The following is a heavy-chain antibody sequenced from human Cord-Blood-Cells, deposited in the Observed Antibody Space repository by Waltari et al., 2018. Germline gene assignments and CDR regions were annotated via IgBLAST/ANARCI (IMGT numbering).Heavy chain of an antibody. V-gene: IGHV3-53*01. D-gene: IGHD3-9*01. J-gene: IGHJ4*02. CDR2: IYSGGST. Sequence: EVQLVESGGGLIQPGGSLRLSCAASGFTVSRDYMSWVRQAPGKGLEWISVIYSGGSTDYADSVKGRYTISRDNSKNTLYLQMNSQGAEDTAVYYCARGPYDILTGYYDYWGQGTLVTVSS. CDR1: GFTVSRDY. CDR3: ARGPYDILTGYYDY.